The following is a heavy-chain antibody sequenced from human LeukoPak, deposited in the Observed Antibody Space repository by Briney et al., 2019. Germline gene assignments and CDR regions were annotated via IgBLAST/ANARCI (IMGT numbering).Heavy chain of an antibody. Sequence: GGSLRLSCTASEFTFSSDYMSWVRQAPGKGLEWVSVIYSGGSTYYADSVKGRFTISRDNSKNTLFLQMNSLRAEDTAVYSCAREGESSGYYIDYWGQGILVTVSS. CDR3: AREGESSGYYIDY. V-gene: IGHV3-53*01. CDR1: EFTFSSDY. D-gene: IGHD3-22*01. CDR2: IYSGGST. J-gene: IGHJ4*02.